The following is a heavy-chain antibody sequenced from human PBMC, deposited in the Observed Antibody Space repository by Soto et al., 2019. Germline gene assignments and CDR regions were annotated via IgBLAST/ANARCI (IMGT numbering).Heavy chain of an antibody. CDR1: GYTFTGYY. Sequence: ASVKVSCKASGYTFTGYYMHWVRQAPGQGLEWMGWINPNSGGTNYAQKFQGWVTMTRDTSISTAYMELSRLRSDDTAVYYCARVRGASSSYVEAFDIWGQRTMVTVSS. V-gene: IGHV1-2*04. J-gene: IGHJ3*02. D-gene: IGHD3-22*01. CDR3: ARVRGASSSYVEAFDI. CDR2: INPNSGGT.